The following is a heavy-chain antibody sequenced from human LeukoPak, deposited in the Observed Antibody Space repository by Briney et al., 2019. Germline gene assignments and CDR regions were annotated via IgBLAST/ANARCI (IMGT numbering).Heavy chain of an antibody. V-gene: IGHV1-46*01. CDR2: INPSGDRT. J-gene: IGHJ4*02. Sequence: GASVKVSCKASGYTFTGYYMNWVRQAPGQGLEWMGIINPSGDRTSYAQKFQGRVTMTRDTSTSTVYMELSSLRSEDTAVYYCARERAVAGTLHVFDNWGQGTLVTVSS. D-gene: IGHD6-19*01. CDR1: GYTFTGYY. CDR3: ARERAVAGTLHVFDN.